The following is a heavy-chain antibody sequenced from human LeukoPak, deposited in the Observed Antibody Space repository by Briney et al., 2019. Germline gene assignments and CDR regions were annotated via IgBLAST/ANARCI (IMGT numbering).Heavy chain of an antibody. J-gene: IGHJ4*02. D-gene: IGHD6-13*01. CDR2: INPNSGGT. V-gene: IGHV1-2*02. Sequence: ASVKVSCKASGYTFTGYYMHWVRQAPGQGLEWMGWINPNSGGTNYAQNFQGKVTMTRDTSISTAYMELSRLTSDDTAVYYCARADSSSWYYFDYWGQGTLVTVSS. CDR1: GYTFTGYY. CDR3: ARADSSSWYYFDY.